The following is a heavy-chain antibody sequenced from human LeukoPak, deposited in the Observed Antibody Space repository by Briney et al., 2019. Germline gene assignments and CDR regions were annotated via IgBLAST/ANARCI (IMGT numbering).Heavy chain of an antibody. V-gene: IGHV3-7*01. CDR2: MDPIGSQK. J-gene: IGHJ4*02. CDR1: QFTFNGSW. Sequence: PGGSLRLSCADSQFTFNGSWMNWVRQAPGKGLEWVANMDPIGSQKRYVDSVRGRFTISKDNPGASLYLDMHSLRAADTAIYYCAIWTSGNYWGQGTLVTVSS. CDR3: AIWTSGNY. D-gene: IGHD1-1*01.